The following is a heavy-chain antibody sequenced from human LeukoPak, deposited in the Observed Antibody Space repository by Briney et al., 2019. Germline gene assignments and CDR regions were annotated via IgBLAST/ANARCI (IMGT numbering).Heavy chain of an antibody. V-gene: IGHV1-2*04. D-gene: IGHD3-10*01. CDR2: INPNSGGT. J-gene: IGHJ1*01. CDR3: ARAPHYYGSGSYYPQYFQH. Sequence: ASVKVSCKASGYTFTGYYMHWVRQGPGQGLEWMGWINPNSGGTNYAQKFPGWVTMTRATSISTAYMELSRLRSDDTAVYYCARAPHYYGSGSYYPQYFQHWGQGTLVTVSS. CDR1: GYTFTGYY.